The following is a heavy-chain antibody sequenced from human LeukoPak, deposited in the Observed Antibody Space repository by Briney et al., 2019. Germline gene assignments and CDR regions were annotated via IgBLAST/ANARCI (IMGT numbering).Heavy chain of an antibody. J-gene: IGHJ4*02. D-gene: IGHD3-16*01. V-gene: IGHV4-31*03. CDR2: IYYSGST. CDR3: ARENLGDYYFDY. Sequence: SQTLSLTCTVSGGSISSGGYYWSWIRQHPGKGLEWIGYIYYSGSTYYNPSLKSRVTISVDTSKNQFSLKLSSVTAADTAVYYCARENLGDYYFDYWGQGTLVTVSS. CDR1: GGSISSGGYY.